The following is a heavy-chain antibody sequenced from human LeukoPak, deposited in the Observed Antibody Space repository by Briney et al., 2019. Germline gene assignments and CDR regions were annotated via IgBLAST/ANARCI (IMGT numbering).Heavy chain of an antibody. J-gene: IGHJ3*01. CDR1: GYRFSSYG. CDR3: ARPLTHYYASSGRYGFGV. V-gene: IGHV1-18*01. CDR2: ISAYNGDT. D-gene: IGHD3-22*01. Sequence: GSAKVFCKASGYRFSSYGIGWVGQAPGQGLEWMGWISAYNGDTNSAQKFQGRVTITTDTFTSTAYMELRSLRSDDTAVYYCARPLTHYYASSGRYGFGVWGQGTLVTVSS.